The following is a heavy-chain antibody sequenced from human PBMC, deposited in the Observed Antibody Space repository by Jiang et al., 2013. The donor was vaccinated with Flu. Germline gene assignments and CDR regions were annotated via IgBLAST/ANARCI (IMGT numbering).Heavy chain of an antibody. D-gene: IGHD3-22*01. J-gene: IGHJ4*02. V-gene: IGHV4-59*08. CDR2: IYYMGAP. Sequence: PPGKGLEWIGYIYYMGAPTXPSLKSRVTISVDTSKNQFSLKLSSVTAADTAVYYCARQPFAISYYDSPRWGQGTLVTVSS. CDR3: ARQPFAISYYDSPR.